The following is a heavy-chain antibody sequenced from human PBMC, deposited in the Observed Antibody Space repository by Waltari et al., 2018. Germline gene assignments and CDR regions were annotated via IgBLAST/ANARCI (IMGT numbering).Heavy chain of an antibody. Sequence: QVQLQQWGAGLLKPSETLSLTCAVYGGSFSGYYWSWIRQPPGKGLEWIGEINHSGRTNYNPSLKSRVTISVDTSKNQFSLKLSSVTAADTAVYYCARGADPLPLITMVRGVRKGDAFDIWGQGTMVTVSS. J-gene: IGHJ3*02. CDR3: ARGADPLPLITMVRGVRKGDAFDI. CDR2: INHSGRT. V-gene: IGHV4-34*01. D-gene: IGHD3-10*01. CDR1: GGSFSGYY.